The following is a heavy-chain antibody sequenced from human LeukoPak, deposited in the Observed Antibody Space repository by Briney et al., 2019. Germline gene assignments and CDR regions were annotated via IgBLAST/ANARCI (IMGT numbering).Heavy chain of an antibody. J-gene: IGHJ4*02. CDR2: ITWNSGTI. CDR1: GFNFDDYA. CDR3: AKASGDAYFDY. V-gene: IGHV3-9*01. D-gene: IGHD7-27*01. Sequence: GRSLRLSCAASGFNFDDYAMYWVRQAPGKGLERVSSITWNSGTIGYADSVKGRFTISRDNAKNSLYLQMNSLRAEDTALYYCAKASGDAYFDYWGQGTLVTVSS.